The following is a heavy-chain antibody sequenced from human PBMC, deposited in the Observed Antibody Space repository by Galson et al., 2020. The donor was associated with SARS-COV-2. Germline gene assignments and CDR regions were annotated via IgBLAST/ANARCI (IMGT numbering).Heavy chain of an antibody. D-gene: IGHD4-17*01. V-gene: IGHV1-46*01. J-gene: IGHJ4*02. Sequence: ASVNVSCKASGYTFTSYYMHWVRQAPGQGLEWMGIINPSGCSTSYAQKFQGRVTMTRDTSTSTVYMELSSLRSEDTAVYYCARERYGDNYCFDDWGQGTLVTVSS. CDR1: GYTFTSYY. CDR3: ARERYGDNYCFDD. CDR2: INPSGCST.